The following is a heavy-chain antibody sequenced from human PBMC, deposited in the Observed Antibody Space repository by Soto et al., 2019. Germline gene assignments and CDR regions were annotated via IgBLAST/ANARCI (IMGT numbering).Heavy chain of an antibody. CDR1: GFIFRNFG. Sequence: QVQLVESGGGVVQPGRSLRLSCAASGFIFRNFGMHWVRRAPGKGLEWVAVISGDGNDKYYPDSMKDRFTISRDNFNNTLYLQLNSLRPEDTAVYHCVQGASTAHQPLDSWGQGVLVTVSS. CDR3: VQGASTAHQPLDS. V-gene: IGHV3-30*03. CDR2: ISGDGNDK. D-gene: IGHD1-26*01. J-gene: IGHJ4*02.